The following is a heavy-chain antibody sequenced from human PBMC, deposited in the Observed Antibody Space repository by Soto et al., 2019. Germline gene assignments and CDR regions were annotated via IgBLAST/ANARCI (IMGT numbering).Heavy chain of an antibody. Sequence: ASVKVSCKASGYTFTVYYIHWVRQAPGQGLEWMGWINPKSGGTMYPQKFQGRVTMTWDTSISTAYMALTRLRYDDTAVYYCARDLAKGGGSAGFDYWGQGTLV. D-gene: IGHD1-26*01. CDR2: INPKSGGT. V-gene: IGHV1-2*02. J-gene: IGHJ4*02. CDR3: ARDLAKGGGSAGFDY. CDR1: GYTFTVYY.